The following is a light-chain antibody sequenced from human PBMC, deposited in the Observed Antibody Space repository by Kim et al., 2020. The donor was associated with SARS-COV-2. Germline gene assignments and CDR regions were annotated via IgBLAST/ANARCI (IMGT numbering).Light chain of an antibody. V-gene: IGKV3-15*01. J-gene: IGKJ2*01. CDR3: QHYNQWPMYT. CDR2: GAS. Sequence: VSPGERAALPCRASQSVSTYVAWYRQKPGQAPRLIIYGASTRATGVPARISGSGSGTEFTLTISSVQSEDFAVYYCQHYNQWPMYTFGQGTKLEI. CDR1: QSVSTY.